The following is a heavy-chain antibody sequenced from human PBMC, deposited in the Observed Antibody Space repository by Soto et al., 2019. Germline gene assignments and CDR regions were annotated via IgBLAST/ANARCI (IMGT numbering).Heavy chain of an antibody. CDR2: IIPIFGTA. Sequence: SVKVSCKASGGTFSSYAISWVRQAPGQGLEWMGGIIPIFGTANYAQKFQGRVTITADESTSTAYMELSSLRSEDTAVYYCARDPNRGYGTEVLGKGTTVIVSA. V-gene: IGHV1-69*13. CDR1: GGTFSSYA. CDR3: ARDPNRGYGTEV. D-gene: IGHD5-12*01. J-gene: IGHJ6*04.